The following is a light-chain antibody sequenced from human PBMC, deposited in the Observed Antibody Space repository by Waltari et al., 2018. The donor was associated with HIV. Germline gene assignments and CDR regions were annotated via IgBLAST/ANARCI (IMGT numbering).Light chain of an antibody. V-gene: IGKV3-20*01. Sequence: EIVLTQTPGTLSLSPGERGTLSCRASQSVSGNYLAWYQQRPGQPPRLLIYGSSSRPTDIPDRFSGSGSGTDFTLTISRVEPEDFAIYYCQQYINWPPYTFGQGTKLEI. CDR2: GSS. J-gene: IGKJ2*01. CDR1: QSVSGNY. CDR3: QQYINWPPYT.